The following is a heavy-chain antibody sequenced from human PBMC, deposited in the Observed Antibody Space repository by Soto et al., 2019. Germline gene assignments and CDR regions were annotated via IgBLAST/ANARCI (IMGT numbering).Heavy chain of an antibody. Sequence: PSETLSLTCAVYGGSFSGDYWSWIRQPPGKGLEWIGEINHSGSTNYNPSLKSRVTISVDTSKNQFSLKLSSVTAADTAVYYCARARGYSYGTYYYYYGMDVWGQGTTVT. CDR1: GGSFSGDY. V-gene: IGHV4-34*01. CDR3: ARARGYSYGTYYYYYGMDV. D-gene: IGHD5-18*01. CDR2: INHSGST. J-gene: IGHJ6*02.